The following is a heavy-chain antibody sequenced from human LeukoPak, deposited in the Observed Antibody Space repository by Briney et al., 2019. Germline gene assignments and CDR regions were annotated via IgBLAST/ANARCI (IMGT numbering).Heavy chain of an antibody. CDR2: INEGGSEK. V-gene: IGHV3-7*01. J-gene: IGHJ5*01. CDR3: ARGGDWYGS. CDR1: GFTFDDYG. Sequence: GGSLRLSCAASGFTFDDYGMSWVRQAPGKGLGWVANINEGGSEKYYVDSVRGRFTISRDNAQNSLYLQMNSLRAEDTAVYYCARGGDWYGSWGQGTLVTVSS. D-gene: IGHD2-15*01.